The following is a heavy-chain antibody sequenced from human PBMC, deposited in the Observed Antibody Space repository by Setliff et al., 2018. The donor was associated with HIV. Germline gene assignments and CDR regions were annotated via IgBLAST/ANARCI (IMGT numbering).Heavy chain of an antibody. Sequence: SETLSLTCTVSGVSVSGTAYYWAWIRQPPGRGLEWIGNIYYTGNTNYNSSLKSRISMSMVASKKQIFLKLSTVSAADTAVYYCARQQGDSRGFFPHFDYWGQGRLVTVSS. V-gene: IGHV4-39*01. CDR1: GVSVSGTAYY. J-gene: IGHJ4*02. CDR2: IYYTGNT. D-gene: IGHD3-22*01. CDR3: ARQQGDSRGFFPHFDY.